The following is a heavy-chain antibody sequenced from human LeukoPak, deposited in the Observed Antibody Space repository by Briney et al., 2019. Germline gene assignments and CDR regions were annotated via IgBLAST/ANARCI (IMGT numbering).Heavy chain of an antibody. J-gene: IGHJ4*02. CDR3: AGGGPIVATDY. Sequence: SETLSLTCAVYGGSFSVYYWSWIRQPPGKGLEWTGEINHSGSTNYNPSLKSRVTISVDTSKNQFSLKLSSVTAADTAVYYCAGGGPIVATDYWGQGTLVTVSS. CDR1: GGSFSVYY. V-gene: IGHV4-34*01. CDR2: INHSGST. D-gene: IGHD5-12*01.